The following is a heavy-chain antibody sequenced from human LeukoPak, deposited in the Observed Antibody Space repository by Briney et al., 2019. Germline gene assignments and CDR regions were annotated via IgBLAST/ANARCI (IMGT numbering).Heavy chain of an antibody. V-gene: IGHV4-59*08. CDR2: LYHSGNS. D-gene: IGHD3-10*01. Sequence: SETLSLTCTVSGGSISSYYWSWIRQPPGGGLEWIASLYHSGNSNYNPSLKSRVTMSVDTSKNQFSLQLTSMTAADTAIYYCTRHQTNFYGSGAPFDPWGQGTLVTVSS. CDR1: GGSISSYY. J-gene: IGHJ5*02. CDR3: TRHQTNFYGSGAPFDP.